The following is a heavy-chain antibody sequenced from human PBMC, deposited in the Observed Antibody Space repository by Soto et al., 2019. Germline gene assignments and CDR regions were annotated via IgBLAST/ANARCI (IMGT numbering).Heavy chain of an antibody. CDR1: GFTFSSYG. D-gene: IGHD5-18*01. Sequence: TGGSLRLSCAASGFTFSSYGMHWVRQAPGKGLEWVAVIWYDGSNKYYADSVKGRFTISRDNSKNTLYLQMNSLRAEDTAVYYCAREVYSYGYYGMDVWGQGTTVTVSS. CDR2: IWYDGSNK. V-gene: IGHV3-33*01. CDR3: AREVYSYGYYGMDV. J-gene: IGHJ6*02.